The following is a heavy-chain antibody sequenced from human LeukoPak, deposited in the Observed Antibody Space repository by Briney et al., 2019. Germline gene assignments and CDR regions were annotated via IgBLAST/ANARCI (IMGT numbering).Heavy chain of an antibody. J-gene: IGHJ5*02. CDR2: INTNTGNP. V-gene: IGHV7-4-1*02. D-gene: IGHD4-23*01. Sequence: ASVTVSCKASGYTFTNYAMNWVRQAPGQGLEWMGWINTNTGNPTYAQGFPGRFVFSLDTSVSTAYLQISSLKAEDTAVYYCARVNYGGLNWFDPWGQGTLVTVSS. CDR1: GYTFTNYA. CDR3: ARVNYGGLNWFDP.